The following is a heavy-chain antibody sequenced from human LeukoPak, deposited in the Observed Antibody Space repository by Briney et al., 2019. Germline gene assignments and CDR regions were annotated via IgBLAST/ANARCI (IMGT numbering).Heavy chain of an antibody. J-gene: IGHJ4*02. V-gene: IGHV3-21*01. CDR1: GFTFSSYA. Sequence: GGSLRLSCAASGFTFSSYAMNWVRQAPGKELEWVSSISSSSSYIYYTDSVKGRFTISRDNAKNSLYLQMNSLRAEDTAVYYCARDITVAGTVDYWGQGTLVTVSS. CDR3: ARDITVAGTVDY. CDR2: ISSSSSYI. D-gene: IGHD6-19*01.